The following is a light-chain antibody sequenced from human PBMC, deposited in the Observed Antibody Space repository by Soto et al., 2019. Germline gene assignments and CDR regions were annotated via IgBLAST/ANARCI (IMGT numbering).Light chain of an antibody. J-gene: IGKJ1*01. CDR2: GAS. CDR1: QTISIF. CDR3: QRSYGSPPWT. V-gene: IGKV1-39*01. Sequence: DIQMTQSPSSLSASVGDRVTITCRASQTISIFLNWYQQKPGKAPKLLIYGASTLQGGVPSRFSGSGSGTDFTLTISRLQPEDFATYYCQRSYGSPPWTVGQGTKVDSK.